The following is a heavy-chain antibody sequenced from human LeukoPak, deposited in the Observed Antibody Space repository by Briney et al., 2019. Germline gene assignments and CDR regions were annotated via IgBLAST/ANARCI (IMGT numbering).Heavy chain of an antibody. Sequence: GGSLRLSCAASGFTVSSNYMSCVRQAPGKGLEWVSVIYSGGSTYYGDAVKGRFTISRDNSKNTLYLEMNSLRAEDTAVYYRARAVPPVMTFDYWGQGILVTVSS. CDR1: GFTVSSNY. CDR2: IYSGGST. CDR3: ARAVPPVMTFDY. J-gene: IGHJ4*02. V-gene: IGHV3-53*01. D-gene: IGHD2-21*01.